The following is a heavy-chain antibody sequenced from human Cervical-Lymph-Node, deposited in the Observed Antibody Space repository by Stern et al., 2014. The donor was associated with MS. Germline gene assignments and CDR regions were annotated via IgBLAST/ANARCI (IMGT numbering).Heavy chain of an antibody. CDR1: GYTFTGYY. D-gene: IGHD2-21*02. CDR2: INPSDDST. Sequence: QVQMVQSGAEVKKPGASVTVSCKASGYTFTGYYMHWLRQAPGQGLEWMGIINPSDDSTSYAQKFQDRVTMTRDTSTNTVYMELNSLTSEDTAVYYCARFGETSCGGDCPFDHWGQGTLVAVSS. J-gene: IGHJ4*02. V-gene: IGHV1-46*01. CDR3: ARFGETSCGGDCPFDH.